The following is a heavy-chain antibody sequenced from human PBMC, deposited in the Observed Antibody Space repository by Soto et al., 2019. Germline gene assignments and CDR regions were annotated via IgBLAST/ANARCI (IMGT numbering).Heavy chain of an antibody. CDR1: GGSISSSSYY. CDR3: ARRGKGYSGYGLFDHGMDV. V-gene: IGHV4-39*01. D-gene: IGHD5-12*01. Sequence: QLQLQESGPGLVKPSETLSLTCTVSGGSISSSSYYWGWIRQPPGKGLEWIGSIYYSGSTYYNPSLKSRVTISVDTSKNQFSLKLSSVTAADTAVYYCARRGKGYSGYGLFDHGMDVWGQGTTVTVSS. J-gene: IGHJ6*02. CDR2: IYYSGST.